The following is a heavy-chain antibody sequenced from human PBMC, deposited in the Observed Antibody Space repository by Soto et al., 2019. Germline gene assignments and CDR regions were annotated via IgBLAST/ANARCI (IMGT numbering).Heavy chain of an antibody. CDR1: GFTFSSYA. Sequence: GGSLRLSCAASGFTFSSYAMSWVRQAPGKGLEWVSAISGSGGSTYYADSVKGRFTISRDNSKNTLYLQMNSLGAEDTAVYYCANDHSSGWYPQPLFGYMDVWGKGTTVTVSS. V-gene: IGHV3-23*01. J-gene: IGHJ6*03. CDR2: ISGSGGST. CDR3: ANDHSSGWYPQPLFGYMDV. D-gene: IGHD6-19*01.